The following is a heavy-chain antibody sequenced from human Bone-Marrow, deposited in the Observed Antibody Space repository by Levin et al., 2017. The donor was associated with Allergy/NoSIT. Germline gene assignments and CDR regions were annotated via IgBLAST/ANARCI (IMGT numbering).Heavy chain of an antibody. Sequence: PGGSLRLSCSASGFTFSSYAMHWVRQAPGKGLEYVSAISSNGGSTYYADSVKGRFTISRDNSKNTLYLQMSSLRAEDTAVYYCVKEEYYDYIWRGAFDIWGQGTMVTVSS. V-gene: IGHV3-64D*06. CDR3: VKEEYYDYIWRGAFDI. D-gene: IGHD3-16*01. CDR1: GFTFSSYA. J-gene: IGHJ3*02. CDR2: ISSNGGST.